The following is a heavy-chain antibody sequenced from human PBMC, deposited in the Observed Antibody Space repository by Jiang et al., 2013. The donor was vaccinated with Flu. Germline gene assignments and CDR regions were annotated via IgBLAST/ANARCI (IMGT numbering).Heavy chain of an antibody. CDR1: GFSLRPSA. V-gene: IGHV3-30*03. D-gene: IGHD3-10*01. CDR2: MSPDGSKE. J-gene: IGHJ5*02. Sequence: LVEVWGRRGPAWRSLRLSCSVSGFSLRPSAIHWVRQAPGKGLEWVAVMSPDGSKEYYRDSVKGRFAISRDNSKNTLYLQMNSLRTEDTALYYCARDGSYYGSWNWFDPWGQGTLVTVSS. CDR3: ARDGSYYGSWNWFDP.